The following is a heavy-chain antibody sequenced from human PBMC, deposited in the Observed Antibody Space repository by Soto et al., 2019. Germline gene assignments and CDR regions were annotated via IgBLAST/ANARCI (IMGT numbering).Heavy chain of an antibody. CDR1: GVTFSNYG. D-gene: IGHD1-26*01. Sequence: SVASGVTFSNYGVPGILQAPGKGLEWVAIISYDGSNTYYADSVKGRFTISRDNSKNTLYLQMNSLRAEDTSVYYCAKEGGLSGSYYISSSYYFDYWGQGTLVTVSS. V-gene: IGHV3-30*18. J-gene: IGHJ4*02. CDR3: AKEGGLSGSYYISSSYYFDY. CDR2: ISYDGSNT.